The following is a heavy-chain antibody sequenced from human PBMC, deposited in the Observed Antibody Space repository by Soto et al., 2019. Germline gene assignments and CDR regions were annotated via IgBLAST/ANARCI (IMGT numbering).Heavy chain of an antibody. J-gene: IGHJ4*02. Sequence: QVQLVQSGDEVKKPGSSVRVSCKASGDTFTFYSINWVRQAPGLGLEWMGRINPILSMSNYAQRFQGRVTMPADKSTSTAYMELSSLRSEVTAMYYCASSYGSGYRAFDYWGQGALVTVSS. CDR2: INPILSMS. CDR3: ASSYGSGYRAFDY. V-gene: IGHV1-69*02. D-gene: IGHD3-10*01. CDR1: GDTFTFYS.